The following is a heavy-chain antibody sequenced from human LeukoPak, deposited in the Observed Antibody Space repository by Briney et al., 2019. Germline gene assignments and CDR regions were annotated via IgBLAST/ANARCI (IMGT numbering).Heavy chain of an antibody. J-gene: IGHJ4*02. Sequence: GGSLRLSCAASGFTVSSNHVSWVRQAPGKGLEWVANIKQDGSEKYYVDSVKGRFTISRDNAKKSLYLQMNSLRAEDTAVYYCVRDGASFDYWGQGTLVPVSS. CDR3: VRDGASFDY. CDR2: IKQDGSEK. V-gene: IGHV3-7*01. CDR1: GFTVSSNH.